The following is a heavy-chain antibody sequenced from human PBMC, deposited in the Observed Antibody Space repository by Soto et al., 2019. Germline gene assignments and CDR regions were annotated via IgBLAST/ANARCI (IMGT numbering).Heavy chain of an antibody. Sequence: QVQLVQSGAEEKKPGASVKVSCKASGYTFTSYIIHWVRQAPGQRLEWMGWINAGNGNTKFPQKFQGRVTITRDTSXRXDYMELSSLRSEDTAVYYCARAAYYYDSSGYYPGDYWGQGTLVTVSS. J-gene: IGHJ4*02. V-gene: IGHV1-3*05. CDR1: GYTFTSYI. CDR2: INAGNGNT. D-gene: IGHD3-22*01. CDR3: ARAAYYYDSSGYYPGDY.